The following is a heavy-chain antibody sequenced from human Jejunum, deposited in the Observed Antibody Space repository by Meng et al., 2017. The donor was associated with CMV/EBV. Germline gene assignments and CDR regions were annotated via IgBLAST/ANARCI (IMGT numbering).Heavy chain of an antibody. CDR2: THYGSGNP. CDR3: ARDTNS. J-gene: IGHJ4*02. V-gene: IGHV1-46*01. CDR1: ASPVPTSY. Sequence: VSCKPSASPVPTSYMPWVRQAPGQGLEWMGLTHYGSGNPYSPPRFQGRVTMTTDTSTSTDYLELSSLTSDDTAVYYCARDTNSWGQGTLVNVSS. D-gene: IGHD4-23*01.